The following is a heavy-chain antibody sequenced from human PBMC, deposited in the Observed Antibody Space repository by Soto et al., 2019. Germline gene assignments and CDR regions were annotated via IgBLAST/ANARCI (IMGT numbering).Heavy chain of an antibody. Sequence: GGSLRLSCAASGLTFSSYSMNWVRQAPGKRLEWVSSISSRSSDIYYADSVKGRFTISRDNAKKSLYLQMTSLRAEDTAVYYCAREVVTMVRGVIITGYYGMDVWGQGTTVTVSS. CDR1: GLTFSSYS. CDR3: AREVVTMVRGVIITGYYGMDV. V-gene: IGHV3-21*01. D-gene: IGHD3-10*01. J-gene: IGHJ6*02. CDR2: ISSRSSDI.